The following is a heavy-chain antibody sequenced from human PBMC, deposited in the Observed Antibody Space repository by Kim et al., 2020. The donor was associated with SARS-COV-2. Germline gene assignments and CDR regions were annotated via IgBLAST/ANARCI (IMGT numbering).Heavy chain of an antibody. D-gene: IGHD2-21*01. Sequence: TYYNPLLKGRVTISVDTSKNQFSLKLSSVTAADTAVYYCARRLGIAIVDYWGQGTLVTVSS. CDR2: T. CDR3: ARRLGIAIVDY. V-gene: IGHV4-31*02. J-gene: IGHJ4*02.